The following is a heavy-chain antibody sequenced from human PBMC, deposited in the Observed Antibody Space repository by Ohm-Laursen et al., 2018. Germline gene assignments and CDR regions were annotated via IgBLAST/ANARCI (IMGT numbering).Heavy chain of an antibody. V-gene: IGHV4-38-2*01. Sequence: SDTLSLTCAVSGYSISSGYYWGWIRQPPGKGLEWIGSIYHSGSTYYNPSLKSRVTISVDTSKNQFSLKLSSVTAADTAVYYCARVLARYYDSSGYGYWGQGTLVTVSS. CDR1: GYSISSGYY. D-gene: IGHD3-22*01. CDR2: IYHSGST. J-gene: IGHJ4*02. CDR3: ARVLARYYDSSGYGY.